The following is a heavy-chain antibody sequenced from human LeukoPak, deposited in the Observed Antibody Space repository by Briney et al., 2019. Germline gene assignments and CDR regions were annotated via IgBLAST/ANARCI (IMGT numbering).Heavy chain of an antibody. V-gene: IGHV1-18*01. D-gene: IGHD2-2*01. Sequence: APVTVSCKASGYTFTSYGISWVRQAPGQGLEWMGWISAYNGNTNYAQKLQGRVTMTTDTSTSTAYMELRSLRSDDTAVYYCARTPRDAYSTSCQQLWSYYFDYWGQGTLVTVSS. CDR3: ARTPRDAYSTSCQQLWSYYFDY. J-gene: IGHJ4*02. CDR2: ISAYNGNT. CDR1: GYTFTSYG.